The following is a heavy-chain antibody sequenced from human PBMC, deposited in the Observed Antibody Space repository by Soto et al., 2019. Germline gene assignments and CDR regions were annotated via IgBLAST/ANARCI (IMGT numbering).Heavy chain of an antibody. CDR2: LIPVFGTS. V-gene: IGHV1-69*01. CDR3: ARAVRTGFYGIDV. CDR1: GDSFSNYA. Sequence: QVQLVQSGAEVKKPGSSVKVTCRASGDSFSNYAVNWLRQAPGRGLEWMGGLIPVFGTSNYAEKFQGRLTITADESTSTAYMELSSLTSEDTVVYYCARAVRTGFYGIDVWGQGTTVSVSS. J-gene: IGHJ6*02.